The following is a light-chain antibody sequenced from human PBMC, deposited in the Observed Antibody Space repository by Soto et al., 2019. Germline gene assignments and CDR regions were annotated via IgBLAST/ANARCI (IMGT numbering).Light chain of an antibody. V-gene: IGLV2-23*01. CDR1: SSDVGSYNL. CDR3: CLYGGGSTYVV. CDR2: EGS. J-gene: IGLJ2*01. Sequence: QSVLTQPASVSRSPGQSITISCTGTSSDVGSYNLVSWYQLHPGKAPKLMIYEGSKRPSGVSNRFSGSKSGNTASLTISGIQGEDVADYLCCLYGGGSTYVVFGGGTKLTVL.